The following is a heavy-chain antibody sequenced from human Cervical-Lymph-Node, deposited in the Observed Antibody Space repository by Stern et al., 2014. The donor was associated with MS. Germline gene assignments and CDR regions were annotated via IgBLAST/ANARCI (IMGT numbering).Heavy chain of an antibody. V-gene: IGHV1-46*01. J-gene: IGHJ4*02. Sequence: VQLVQFGAEVKKPGASVKVSCKAYGYTFTSYYMHWVRQAPGQGLEWMGIIHPNDGSASYAQKFQDRVTMTRDTSTSTLYMELSSLSSEDTAVYYCAGGYTFDYWGQGTLVTVSS. CDR3: AGGYTFDY. CDR2: IHPNDGSA. D-gene: IGHD5-18*01. CDR1: GYTFTSYY.